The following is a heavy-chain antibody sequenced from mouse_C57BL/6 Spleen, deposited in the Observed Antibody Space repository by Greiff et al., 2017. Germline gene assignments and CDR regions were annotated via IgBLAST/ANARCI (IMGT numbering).Heavy chain of an antibody. Sequence: QVQLKESGAELAKPGASVKLSCKASGYTFTSYWMHWVKQRPGQGLEWIGYINPSSGYTKYNQKFKDRATLTADKSSSTAYMQLSRLTYEDSAFYCGAGGNDYDAMDYWGQGTSVTVSS. CDR3: AGGNDYDAMDY. D-gene: IGHD2-1*01. CDR1: GYTFTSYW. J-gene: IGHJ4*01. CDR2: INPSSGYT. V-gene: IGHV1-7*01.